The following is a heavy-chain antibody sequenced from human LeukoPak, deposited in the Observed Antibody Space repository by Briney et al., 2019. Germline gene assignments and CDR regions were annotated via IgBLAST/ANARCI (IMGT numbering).Heavy chain of an antibody. CDR1: GFTFSSNG. V-gene: IGHV3-30*02. J-gene: IGHJ3*02. CDR3: ARRSAAKDAFDI. D-gene: IGHD6-25*01. CDR2: IQYDGSKK. Sequence: GGSLRLSCVASGFTFSSNGMHWVRQAPGKGLEWVTFIQYDGSKKYYADSVKGRFTISRDNAKNSLHLQMNSLRAEDTAVYYCARRSAAKDAFDIWGQGTMVTVSS.